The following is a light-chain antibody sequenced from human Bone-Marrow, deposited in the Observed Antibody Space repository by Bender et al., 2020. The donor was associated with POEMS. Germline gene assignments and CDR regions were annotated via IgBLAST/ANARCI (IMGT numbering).Light chain of an antibody. Sequence: QSALTQPASVSGSPGQSITIYCTGTSTDVGSYRVVSWYQQHPGKVPKVLLFEVSKRPSGTSSRFSGSRSDNTASLTISGLQAEDEADYYCCSYAGATTFYVFGTGTKVTVL. J-gene: IGLJ1*01. CDR3: CSYAGATTFYV. CDR1: STDVGSYRV. CDR2: EVS. V-gene: IGLV2-23*02.